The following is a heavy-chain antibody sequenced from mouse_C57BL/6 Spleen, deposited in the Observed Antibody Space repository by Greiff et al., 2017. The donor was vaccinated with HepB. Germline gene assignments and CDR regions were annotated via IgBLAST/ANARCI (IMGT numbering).Heavy chain of an antibody. J-gene: IGHJ1*03. V-gene: IGHV3-6*01. Sequence: EVKLQESGPGLVKPSQSLSLTCSVTGYSITSGYYWNWIRQFPGNKLEWMGYISYDGSNNYNPSLKNRISITRDTSKNQFFLKLNSVTTEDTATYYCARLYGSSYEGYFDVWGTGTTVTVSS. D-gene: IGHD1-1*01. CDR3: ARLYGSSYEGYFDV. CDR2: ISYDGSN. CDR1: GYSITSGYY.